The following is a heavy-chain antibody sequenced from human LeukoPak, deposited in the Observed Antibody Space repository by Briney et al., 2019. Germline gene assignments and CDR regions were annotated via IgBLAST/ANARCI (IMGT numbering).Heavy chain of an antibody. CDR1: GFTFSSYW. V-gene: IGHV3-7*01. Sequence: GGSLRLSCAASGFTFSSYWMSWVRQAPGKGLEWVANIKQDGSEKYYVDSVKGRFTISRDNAKNSLYLQMNSLRAEDTAVYYCARDYYDSSGYSGNWFDPWGQGTLVTVSS. D-gene: IGHD3-22*01. CDR2: IKQDGSEK. CDR3: ARDYYDSSGYSGNWFDP. J-gene: IGHJ5*02.